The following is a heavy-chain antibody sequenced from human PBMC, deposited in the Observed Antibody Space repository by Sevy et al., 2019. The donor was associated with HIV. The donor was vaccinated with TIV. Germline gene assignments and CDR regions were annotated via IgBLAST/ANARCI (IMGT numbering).Heavy chain of an antibody. D-gene: IGHD5-12*01. J-gene: IGHJ3*02. CDR1: GFTFSSYW. V-gene: IGHV3-7*03. CDR3: ARLAWLRDSDAFDI. CDR2: IKQDGSEK. Sequence: GGSLRLSCAASGFTFSSYWMSWVRQAPGKGLEWVANIKQDGSEKYYVHSVKGRFTISRDNAKNSLYLQMNSLRAEDTAVYYCARLAWLRDSDAFDIWGQGTMVTVSS.